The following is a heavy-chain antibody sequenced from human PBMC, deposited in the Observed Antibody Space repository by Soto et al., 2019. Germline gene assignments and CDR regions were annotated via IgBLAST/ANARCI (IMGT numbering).Heavy chain of an antibody. CDR2: ISSKGNIK. CDR1: GFIFSDYY. J-gene: IGHJ5*02. D-gene: IGHD5-12*01. Sequence: QVQLVESGGGLVKPGGSLRLSCAASGFIFSDYYMTWIRQAPGKGLEWVSYISSKGNIKYYADSVKGRFTISRDNAKNSLSLQMHSLRAEDTAMYYCKRGGETQGWFDPWGQGTLVTVSS. V-gene: IGHV3-11*01. CDR3: KRGGETQGWFDP.